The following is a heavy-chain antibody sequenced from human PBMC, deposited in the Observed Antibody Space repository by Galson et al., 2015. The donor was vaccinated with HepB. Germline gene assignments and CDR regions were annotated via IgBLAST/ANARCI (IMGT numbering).Heavy chain of an antibody. CDR3: AREPFYGTNAFDI. V-gene: IGHV1-2*06. J-gene: IGHJ3*02. CDR1: GYTFTGYY. CDR2: INPNSGGT. Sequence: SVKVSCKASGYTFTGYYMHWVRQAPGQGLEWMGRINPNSGGTNYAQKFQGRVTMTRDTSISTAYMELSRLRSDDTAVYYCAREPFYGTNAFDIWGQGTMVTVSS. D-gene: IGHD4-17*01.